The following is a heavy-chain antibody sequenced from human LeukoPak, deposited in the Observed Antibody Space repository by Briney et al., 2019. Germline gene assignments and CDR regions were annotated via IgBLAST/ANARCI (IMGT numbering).Heavy chain of an antibody. V-gene: IGHV3-48*01. CDR3: ARVNRMVPGYCSGGTCPGDY. CDR2: ISSSSSST. CDR1: GFTFSIYG. J-gene: IGHJ4*02. D-gene: IGHD2-15*01. Sequence: TGGSLRLSCAASGFTFSIYGMSWVRQAPGKGLEWVAYISSSSSSTYYADSVKGRFTISRDNAKNSLYLQMNSLRAEDTALYYCARVNRMVPGYCSGGTCPGDYWGQGTLVTVSS.